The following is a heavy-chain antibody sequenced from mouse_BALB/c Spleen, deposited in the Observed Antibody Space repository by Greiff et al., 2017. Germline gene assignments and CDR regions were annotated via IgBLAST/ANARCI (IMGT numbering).Heavy chain of an antibody. D-gene: IGHD2-10*02. CDR2: IDPANGNT. V-gene: IGHV14-3*02. CDR3: ARAVYGNYYAMDY. J-gene: IGHJ4*01. Sequence: EVQLQQSGAELVKPGASVKLSCTASGFNIKDTYMHWVKQRPEQGLEWIGRIDPANGNTKYDPKFQGKATITADTSSNTAYLQLSSLTSEDTAVYYCARAVYGNYYAMDYWGQGTSVTVSS. CDR1: GFNIKDTY.